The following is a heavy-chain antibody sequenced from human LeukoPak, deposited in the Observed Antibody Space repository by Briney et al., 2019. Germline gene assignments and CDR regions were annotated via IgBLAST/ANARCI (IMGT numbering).Heavy chain of an antibody. J-gene: IGHJ5*02. CDR3: ARGYCSGGTCYLVENWFDP. Sequence: ASVKVSCKASGYTFTGYYMYWVRQAPGQGLEWMGRINPNSGGTDYAQNFQGRVTMTRDTSISTAYTELSRLRSDDTAVYYCARGYCSGGTCYLVENWFDPWGQGTLVTVSS. D-gene: IGHD2-15*01. CDR2: INPNSGGT. CDR1: GYTFTGYY. V-gene: IGHV1-2*06.